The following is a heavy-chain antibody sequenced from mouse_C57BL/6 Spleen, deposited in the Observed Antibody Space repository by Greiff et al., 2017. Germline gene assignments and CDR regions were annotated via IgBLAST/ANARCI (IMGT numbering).Heavy chain of an antibody. CDR2: IRNKANGHTT. J-gene: IGHJ4*01. D-gene: IGHD1-1*01. V-gene: IGHV7-3*01. Sequence: EVMLVESGGGLVQPGGSLSLSCAASGFTFTDYYMSWVRQPPGKALEWLGFIRNKANGHTTEYSAAVKGRFTISRDNSQSILYLQMNALRAEDSATYYCARYGGRGYAMDYWGQGTSVTVSS. CDR3: ARYGGRGYAMDY. CDR1: GFTFTDYY.